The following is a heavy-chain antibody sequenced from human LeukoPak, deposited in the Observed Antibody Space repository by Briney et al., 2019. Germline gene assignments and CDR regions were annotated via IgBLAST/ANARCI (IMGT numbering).Heavy chain of an antibody. D-gene: IGHD3-10*01. Sequence: SETLSLTCTVSGGSISSGDYYWSWIRQPPGKGLGWIGYIYYSGSTYYNPSLKSRVTISVDTSKNQFSLKLSSVTAADTAVYYCASFRGGLRGSGSYLFDYWGQGTLVTVSS. V-gene: IGHV4-30-4*01. CDR2: IYYSGST. J-gene: IGHJ4*02. CDR3: ASFRGGLRGSGSYLFDY. CDR1: GGSISSGDYY.